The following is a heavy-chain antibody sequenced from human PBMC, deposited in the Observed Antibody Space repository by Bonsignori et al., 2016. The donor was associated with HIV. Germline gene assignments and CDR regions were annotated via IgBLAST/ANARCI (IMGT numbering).Heavy chain of an antibody. J-gene: IGHJ4*02. D-gene: IGHD3/OR15-3a*01. Sequence: WVRQAPGQGLEWMGWINLNNGGTNFAEKFKGRVTLTGDTSISTAFMQISSLTPDDTAVYYCTRGTGDQNYWGQGTLVTVSS. CDR2: INLNNGGT. CDR3: TRGTGDQNY. V-gene: IGHV1-2*02.